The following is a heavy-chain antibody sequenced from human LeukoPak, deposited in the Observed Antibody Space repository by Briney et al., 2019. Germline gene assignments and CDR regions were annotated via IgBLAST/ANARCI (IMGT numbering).Heavy chain of an antibody. CDR3: TRAWGAAFDI. CDR2: IRSKPYGGTT. CDR1: GFSFRDYD. D-gene: IGHD3-16*01. V-gene: IGHV3-49*04. Sequence: RGLRLSCTASGFSFRDYDMIWVRQTPGKGREWVSHIRSKPYGGTTEYAASVKGRFIISRDDYNRIPYLQMNSLKTEDTAVYYCTRAWGAAFDIWGQGTMVTVSS. J-gene: IGHJ3*02.